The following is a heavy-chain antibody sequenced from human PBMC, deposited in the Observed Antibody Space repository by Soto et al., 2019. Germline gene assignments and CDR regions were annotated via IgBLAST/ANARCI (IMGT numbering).Heavy chain of an antibody. CDR3: EAEMTFGKLSVV. CDR1: GDTDTNYV. CDR2: IFPNFGTT. V-gene: IGHV1-69*13. J-gene: IGHJ6*02. D-gene: IGHD3-16*02. Sequence: SVKVSCKASGDTDTNYVISWVRQAPGQGLEWMGGIFPNFGTTYSAQKLQDRLTITADESTSTVYMQLSSLRLDDTAVYYCEAEMTFGKLSVVWGQGTTVTVSS.